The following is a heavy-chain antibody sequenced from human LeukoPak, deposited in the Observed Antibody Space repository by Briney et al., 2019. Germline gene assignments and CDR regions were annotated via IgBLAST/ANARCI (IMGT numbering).Heavy chain of an antibody. CDR1: GGIFSSYI. J-gene: IGHJ4*02. CDR2: ITPIPGIT. Sequence: SVKVSCKASGGIFSSYIFNCVRQAPGQGLEWMGRITPIPGITNYAETFQGRVTLTADTSTSTLYMELSSLRSEDTAVYYCASLLRAVDTGAYYFDYWGQGTLVTVSS. D-gene: IGHD2-8*02. CDR3: ASLLRAVDTGAYYFDY. V-gene: IGHV1-69*02.